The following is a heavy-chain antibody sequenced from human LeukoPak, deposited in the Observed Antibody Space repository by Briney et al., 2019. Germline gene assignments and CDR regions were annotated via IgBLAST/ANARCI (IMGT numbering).Heavy chain of an antibody. Sequence: GASVKVSCKVSGYSLTELSMHWVRQTPGKGLEWMGGFDPEAGETIYAQKFQGRVTMTKDTSTDTAYMELSSLRSEDTAVFYCATWAGAVIVDKNGGVYWGQGTLVTVSS. CDR3: ATWAGAVIVDKNGGVY. V-gene: IGHV1-24*01. CDR2: FDPEAGET. J-gene: IGHJ4*02. D-gene: IGHD3-22*01. CDR1: GYSLTELS.